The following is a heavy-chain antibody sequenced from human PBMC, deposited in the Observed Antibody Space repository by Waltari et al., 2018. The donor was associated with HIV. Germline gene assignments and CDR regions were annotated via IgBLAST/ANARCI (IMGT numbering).Heavy chain of an antibody. D-gene: IGHD4-17*01. J-gene: IGHJ5*01. CDR3: ASRGAPTPVTTDS. CDR2: ISPSRST. V-gene: IGHV4-34*01. CDR1: GGSFSGYY. Sequence: QMQLQQWGAGPLKPSETLSLTCAVQGGSFSGYYWSWIRQPPGKGLEWIGEISPSRSTNYNPSLKSRVTISVDTSKTQFSLRLKSVTAADTAVFYCASRGAPTPVTTDSWGQGTLVIVSS.